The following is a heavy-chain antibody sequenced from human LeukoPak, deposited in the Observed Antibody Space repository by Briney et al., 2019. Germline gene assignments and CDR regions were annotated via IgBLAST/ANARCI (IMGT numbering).Heavy chain of an antibody. D-gene: IGHD4-17*01. CDR1: GFSLSTSGMC. Sequence: SGPALVKPTQTPTLTCTFSGFSLSTSGMCVSWIRQPPGKALEWLARIDWDDDKYYSTSLKTRLTISKDTSKNQVVLTMTNMDPVDTATYYCARSTAVTSYYYYYYYMDVWGKGTTVTVSS. CDR2: IDWDDDK. CDR3: ARSTAVTSYYYYYYYMDV. V-gene: IGHV2-70*11. J-gene: IGHJ6*03.